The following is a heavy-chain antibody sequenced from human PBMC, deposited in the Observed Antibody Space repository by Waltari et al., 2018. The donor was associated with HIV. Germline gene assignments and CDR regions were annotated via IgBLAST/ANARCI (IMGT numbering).Heavy chain of an antibody. J-gene: IGHJ4*02. CDR3: VRPATVTSDGFDY. Sequence: EMQLVESGGGLVQPGGSLGLSCAASGLTSSDFPMNWVRQAPGKGLEWVSYIDSSSSVVHYSDSVKGRFTISRDNAKRSLFLQMNSLRAEDTALYYCVRPATVTSDGFDYWGQGTLVTVSS. V-gene: IGHV3-48*01. CDR1: GLTSSDFP. D-gene: IGHD4-17*01. CDR2: IDSSSSVV.